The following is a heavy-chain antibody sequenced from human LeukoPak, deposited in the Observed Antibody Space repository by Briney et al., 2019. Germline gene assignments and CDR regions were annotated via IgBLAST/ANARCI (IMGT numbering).Heavy chain of an antibody. J-gene: IGHJ1*01. CDR2: ISYSGNT. V-gene: IGHV4-39*07. D-gene: IGHD3-22*01. Sequence: SETLSLTCAVSGGSISSSSDYWDWIRQPPGKGLEWIGSISYSGNTYYNPSLKSRVTISVDTSKNQFSLELSSVTAADTAVYFCASPRGDDSGGYYTWYFHHWGQGILVTVSS. CDR3: ASPRGDDSGGYYTWYFHH. CDR1: GGSISSSSDY.